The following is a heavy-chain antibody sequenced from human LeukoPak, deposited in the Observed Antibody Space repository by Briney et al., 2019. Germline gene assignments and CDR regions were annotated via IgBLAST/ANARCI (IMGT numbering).Heavy chain of an antibody. CDR3: TEGSLIAVAVPLKSRSSGAPDY. Sequence: PGGSLRLSCTASGYTFSSYGMHWVRQAPGKGLEWVAFIRYDGSNKYYADSVKGRFTISRDNSKNTLYQDMNSLRAEDTAVSYYTEGSLIAVAVPLKSRSSGAPDYWGQGTLVTVSS. V-gene: IGHV3-30*02. CDR2: IRYDGSNK. J-gene: IGHJ4*02. CDR1: GYTFSSYG. D-gene: IGHD6-19*01.